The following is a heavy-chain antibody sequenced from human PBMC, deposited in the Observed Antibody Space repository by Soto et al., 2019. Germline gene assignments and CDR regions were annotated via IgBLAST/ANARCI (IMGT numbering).Heavy chain of an antibody. J-gene: IGHJ5*02. CDR2: IHYSGST. CDR1: GGSINSYY. Sequence: QVQLQESGPGLVKPSETLSLTCTVSGGSINSYYCGWIRQPPGKGLEWIGYIHYSGSTNYNPSLKSRVTISVDPPKNQFSLKVNSMTAADTAVYYCARGGFAARIGRWFDPWGQGNLVIVSS. V-gene: IGHV4-59*01. CDR3: ARGGFAARIGRWFDP. D-gene: IGHD6-6*01.